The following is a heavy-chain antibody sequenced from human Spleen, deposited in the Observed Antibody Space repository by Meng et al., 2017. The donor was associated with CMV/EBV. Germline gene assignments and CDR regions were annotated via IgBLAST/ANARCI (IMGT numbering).Heavy chain of an antibody. CDR2: ISSDGSST. Sequence: GESLKISCAASGFTFSSYWMHWVRQAPGKGLVWVSRISSDGSSTIYADSVKGRFTISRDNAKNTLYLQMNSLRGEDTAVYYCARHRAGYYFDYWGQGTLVTVSS. V-gene: IGHV3-74*01. CDR1: GFTFSSYW. CDR3: ARHRAGYYFDY. D-gene: IGHD6-19*01. J-gene: IGHJ4*02.